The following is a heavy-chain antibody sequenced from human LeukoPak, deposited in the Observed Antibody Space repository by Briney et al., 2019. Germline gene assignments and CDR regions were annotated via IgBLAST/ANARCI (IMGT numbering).Heavy chain of an antibody. Sequence: PGGSLRLSCAASGFSFSSYDIHWVRQAPGKGLEWVAFIQYDGRNKYYADSVKGRFTISRDTSKNTLYLQMNSLRGEDTAVYYCAKLPATTSPFDYWVQGTLVTVSS. CDR3: AKLPATTSPFDY. CDR1: GFSFSSYD. J-gene: IGHJ4*02. D-gene: IGHD2-2*01. V-gene: IGHV3-30*02. CDR2: IQYDGRNK.